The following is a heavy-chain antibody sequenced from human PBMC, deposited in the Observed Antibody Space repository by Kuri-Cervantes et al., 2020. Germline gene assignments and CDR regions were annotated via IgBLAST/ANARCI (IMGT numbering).Heavy chain of an antibody. V-gene: IGHV4-30-2*01. CDR1: GGSISSGGYS. CDR3: ARKLHYWYFDL. CDR2: IYHSGST. D-gene: IGHD1-26*01. J-gene: IGHJ2*01. Sequence: SETLSLTCAVSGGSISSGGYSWSWIRQPPGKGLEWIGYIYHSGSTYYNPSLKSRVTISVDTSKNQFSPKLSSVTAADTAVYYCARKLHYWYFDLWGRGTLVTVSS.